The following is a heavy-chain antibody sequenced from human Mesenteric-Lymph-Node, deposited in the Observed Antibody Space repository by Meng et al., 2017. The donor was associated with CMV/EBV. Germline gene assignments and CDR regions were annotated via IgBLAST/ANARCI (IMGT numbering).Heavy chain of an antibody. CDR1: GFTFSSYS. D-gene: IGHD5-18*01. CDR3: AGQRGDSPFAY. V-gene: IGHV3-21*01. J-gene: IGHJ4*02. CDR2: ISSSSSYI. Sequence: GESLKISCAASGFTFSSYSMNWVRQAPGKGLEWVSSISSSSSYIYYADSVKGRFTISRDNAKNSLYLQMNSLRAEDTAVYYCAGQRGDSPFAYWGQGTLVTVSS.